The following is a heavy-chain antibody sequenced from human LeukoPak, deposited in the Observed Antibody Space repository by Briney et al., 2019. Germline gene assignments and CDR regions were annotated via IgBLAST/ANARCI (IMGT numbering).Heavy chain of an antibody. D-gene: IGHD6-19*01. CDR3: AREYSSGWYSDAFDI. CDR1: GYTFTSYG. J-gene: IGHJ3*02. Sequence: ASVKVSCKASGYTFTSYGISWVRQAPGQGLEWMGWISAYNGNTNYAQKLQGRVTMTTDTSTSTAYMELRSLRSDDTAVYYCAREYSSGWYSDAFDIWGQGTMVTVSS. V-gene: IGHV1-18*01. CDR2: ISAYNGNT.